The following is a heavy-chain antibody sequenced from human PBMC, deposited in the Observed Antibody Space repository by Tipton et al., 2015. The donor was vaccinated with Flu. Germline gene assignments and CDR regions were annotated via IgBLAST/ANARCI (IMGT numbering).Heavy chain of an antibody. J-gene: IGHJ4*02. CDR2: IYYSGST. D-gene: IGHD6-13*01. V-gene: IGHV4-59*01. CDR3: ARLYSSSPSVDY. CDR1: GGSISSYY. Sequence: TLSLTCTVSGGSISSYYWSWIRQPPGKGLEWIGYIYYSGSTNYNPSLKSRVTISVDTSKNQFSLKLSSATAADTAVYYCARLYSSSPSVDYWGQGTLVTVSS.